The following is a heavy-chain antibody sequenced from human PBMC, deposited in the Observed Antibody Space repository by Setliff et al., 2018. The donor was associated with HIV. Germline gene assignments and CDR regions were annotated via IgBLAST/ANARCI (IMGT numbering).Heavy chain of an antibody. Sequence: PGGSLRLSCAGSGSGGSGFTFSDYYMSWVRQAPGKGLEWLSYISSGGSPIYYADSVKGRFMFSRDTTKTSFYLQMNSLQAEDTGVYYCTRGEDWGQGTLVTVSS. CDR1: GFTFSDYY. V-gene: IGHV3-11*04. CDR2: ISSGGSPI. J-gene: IGHJ4*02. CDR3: TRGED. D-gene: IGHD1-26*01.